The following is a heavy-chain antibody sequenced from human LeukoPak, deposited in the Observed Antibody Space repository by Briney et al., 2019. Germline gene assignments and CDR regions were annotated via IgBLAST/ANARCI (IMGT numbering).Heavy chain of an antibody. CDR1: GGSIRSYY. CDR2: IFYSGTT. J-gene: IGHJ4*02. CDR3: ARTYCSGGSCHFDY. D-gene: IGHD2-15*01. Sequence: SGSLSLTRTVSGGSIRSYYWSWIRQPPGKGLEWVGYIFYSGTTASNPSLKSRVTISVDTSKNQFSLKLSSVTAADTAVYYCARTYCSGGSCHFDYWGQGTLVTLPT. V-gene: IGHV4-59*08.